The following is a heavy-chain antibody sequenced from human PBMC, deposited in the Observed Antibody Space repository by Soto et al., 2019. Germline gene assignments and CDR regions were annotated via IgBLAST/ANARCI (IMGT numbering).Heavy chain of an antibody. CDR2: INTDGSFT. V-gene: IGHV3-74*03. CDR1: GFSFSSNW. D-gene: IGHD2-21*01. J-gene: IGHJ4*02. Sequence: EVQLMESGGGFVQPGGSLRLSCAASGFSFSSNWMHWVRRVPGRGLVWVSRINTDGSFTEYVDSVKGRFTMSRDNAKNTLYLQMNSLRVEDTAVYYCARDGEGFWGQGTLVTVSS. CDR3: ARDGEGF.